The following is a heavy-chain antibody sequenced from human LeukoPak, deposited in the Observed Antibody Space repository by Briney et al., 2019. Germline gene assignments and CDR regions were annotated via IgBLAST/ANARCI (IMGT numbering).Heavy chain of an antibody. Sequence: QPGRSLRLSCAASGFTFSSYAMHWVGQAPGKGLEWVAVISYDGSNKYYADSVKGRFTISRDNSKNTLYLQMNSLRAEDTAVYYCAASSLIAVAGTDYWGQGTLVTVSS. CDR1: GFTFSSYA. CDR3: AASSLIAVAGTDY. V-gene: IGHV3-30-3*01. CDR2: ISYDGSNK. J-gene: IGHJ4*02. D-gene: IGHD6-19*01.